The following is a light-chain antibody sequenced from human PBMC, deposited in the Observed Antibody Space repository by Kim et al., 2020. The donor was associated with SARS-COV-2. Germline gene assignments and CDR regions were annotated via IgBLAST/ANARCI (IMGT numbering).Light chain of an antibody. Sequence: QSVLTQPPSVSGAPGQRVTISCTGSSSNIGAGYDVHWYQQLPGTAPKLLIFVNSNRPSGVPDRFSGSKSGTSASLANTGLQAEDEADYYCQSYDSSLSGVVFGGGTKLTVL. V-gene: IGLV1-40*01. CDR1: SSNIGAGYD. CDR2: VNS. CDR3: QSYDSSLSGVV. J-gene: IGLJ2*01.